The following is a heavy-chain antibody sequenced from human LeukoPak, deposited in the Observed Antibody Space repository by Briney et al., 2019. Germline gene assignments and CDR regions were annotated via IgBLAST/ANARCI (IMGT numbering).Heavy chain of an antibody. D-gene: IGHD3-10*01. J-gene: IGHJ4*02. V-gene: IGHV1-46*01. CDR1: GYTFISYY. CDR3: AREETRITMLRGVTYFEY. CDR2: INPSGGST. Sequence: ASVKVSCKASGYTFISYYMHWVRQAPGQGLEWMGIINPSGGSTRYAQKFQGRVTMTSDMSTSTVYMELSSLRSEDTALYYCAREETRITMLRGVTYFEYWGQGTLVTVSS.